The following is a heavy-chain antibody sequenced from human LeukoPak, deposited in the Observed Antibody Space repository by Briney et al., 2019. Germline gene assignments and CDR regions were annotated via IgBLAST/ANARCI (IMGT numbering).Heavy chain of an antibody. CDR2: MYHSGST. CDR3: ARERRTLYFDY. V-gene: IGHV4-38-2*02. Sequence: PSKTLSLTCTVSGYSISSGYYWGWIRQSPGKGLEWIGSMYHSGSTYYNPSLKSRLTISVETSKNQLFLRLNSVTAADTAVYYCARERRTLYFDYWGQGTLVIVSS. J-gene: IGHJ4*02. CDR1: GYSISSGYY. D-gene: IGHD1-1*01.